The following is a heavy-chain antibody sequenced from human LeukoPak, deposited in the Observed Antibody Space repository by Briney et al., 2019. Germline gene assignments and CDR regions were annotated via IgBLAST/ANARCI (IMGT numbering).Heavy chain of an antibody. J-gene: IGHJ4*02. CDR3: AILKGLFDY. V-gene: IGHV1-2*02. CDR1: GYTFTGYY. Sequence: ASVKVSCKASGYTFTGYYMHWVRQAPGQGLERMGWINPSSGDTNYAQNFQGRVTTTRDTSISTVYMELSRLRSDDTAVYYCAILKGLFDYWGQGTLVPVSS. CDR2: INPSSGDT.